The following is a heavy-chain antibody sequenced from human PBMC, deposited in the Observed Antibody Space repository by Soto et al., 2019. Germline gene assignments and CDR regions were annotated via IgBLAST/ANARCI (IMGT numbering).Heavy chain of an antibody. D-gene: IGHD2-2*02. CDR3: AKTHIPAEEVRRYYFDY. Sequence: GGSLRLSCAASGFTFSSYAMSWVRQAPGKGLEWVSAISGSGGSTFYADSVKGRFTISRDNSKNTLYLQMNSLRAEDTAVYYCAKTHIPAEEVRRYYFDYWGQGTLVTVSS. J-gene: IGHJ4*02. CDR1: GFTFSSYA. CDR2: ISGSGGST. V-gene: IGHV3-23*01.